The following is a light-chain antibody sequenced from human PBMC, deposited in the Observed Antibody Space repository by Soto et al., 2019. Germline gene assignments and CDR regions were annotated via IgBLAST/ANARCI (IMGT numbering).Light chain of an antibody. CDR3: HQYDNAPQT. J-gene: IGKJ2*01. V-gene: IGKV3-20*01. CDR1: HSLRGTS. Sequence: AQSPGTLSLSPGEGATLSCWASHSLRGTSFVWFKRKPGQAPRVLIPGASSGATGIPDRFRGWGPGTDFTLSTSRLEPEDFAVYYCHQYDNAPQTYGQGTKVEIK. CDR2: GAS.